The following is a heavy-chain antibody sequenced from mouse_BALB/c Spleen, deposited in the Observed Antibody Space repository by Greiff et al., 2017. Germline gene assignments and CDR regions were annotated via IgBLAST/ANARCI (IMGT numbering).Heavy chain of an antibody. Sequence: EVQLVESGGGLVKPGGSLKLSCAASGFTFSSYAMYWVRQTPEKRLEWVATISDGGSYTYYPDSVKGRFTFTRDNAKNNPYLQMSRLKSEDTAMYYCVSDLPGAMDYWGQGTSVTVSS. CDR3: VSDLPGAMDY. V-gene: IGHV5-4*02. CDR2: ISDGGSYT. CDR1: GFTFSSYA. J-gene: IGHJ4*01.